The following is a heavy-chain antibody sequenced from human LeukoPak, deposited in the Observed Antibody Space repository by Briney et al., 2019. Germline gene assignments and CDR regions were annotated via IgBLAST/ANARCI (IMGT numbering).Heavy chain of an antibody. CDR2: ISYDGSNK. J-gene: IGHJ6*02. CDR3: ARAGLVPAANRGYYYGMDV. V-gene: IGHV3-30*04. D-gene: IGHD2-2*01. CDR1: GFTVSNYA. Sequence: AGGSLRLSCAASGFTVSNYAMHWVRQAPGKGLEWVAVISYDGSNKYYADSVKGRFTISRDNSKNTLYLQMNSLRAEDTAVYYCARAGLVPAANRGYYYGMDVWGQGTTVTVSS.